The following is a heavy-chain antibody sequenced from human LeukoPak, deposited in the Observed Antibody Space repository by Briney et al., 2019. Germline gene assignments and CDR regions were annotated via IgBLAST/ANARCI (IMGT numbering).Heavy chain of an antibody. CDR1: GFTSSSYS. Sequence: GGSLRLSCAASGFTSSSYSMNWVRQAPGKGLEWVSSISSSSSYIYYADSVKGRFTISRDNAKNSLYLQMNSLRAEDTAVYYCARSHSFGYSYGSPYYFDYWGQGTLVTVSS. V-gene: IGHV3-21*01. CDR3: ARSHSFGYSYGSPYYFDY. D-gene: IGHD5-18*01. CDR2: ISSSSSYI. J-gene: IGHJ4*02.